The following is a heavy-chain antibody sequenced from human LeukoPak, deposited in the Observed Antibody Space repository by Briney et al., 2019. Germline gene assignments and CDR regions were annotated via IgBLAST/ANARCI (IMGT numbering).Heavy chain of an antibody. CDR1: GYSFTSNW. J-gene: IGHJ5*02. V-gene: IGHV5-51*01. CDR2: IYPGDSDT. D-gene: IGHD3-3*01. CDR3: ARLPPESGRNWFDP. Sequence: KAGESLKISCKGSGYSFTSNWIGWVRQMPGKGLEWMGIIYPGDSDTRYSPYFQGQVTLSVDKSINTASLQWSSLKASDTAIYYCARLPPESGRNWFDPWGQGTLVTVSS.